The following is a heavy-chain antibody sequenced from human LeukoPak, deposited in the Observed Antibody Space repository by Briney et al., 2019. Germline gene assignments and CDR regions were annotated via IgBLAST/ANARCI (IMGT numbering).Heavy chain of an antibody. CDR1: GFTFSSYS. CDR2: ISSSSSYI. J-gene: IGHJ3*02. D-gene: IGHD1-26*01. Sequence: GGSLRLSCAASGFTFSSYSMNWVRQAPGKGLEWVSSISSSSSYIYYADSVKGRFTISRDNAKNSLYLQMNSLRAEDTAVYYCASRMDLGATILLVPLDAFDIWGQGTMVTVSS. CDR3: ASRMDLGATILLVPLDAFDI. V-gene: IGHV3-21*01.